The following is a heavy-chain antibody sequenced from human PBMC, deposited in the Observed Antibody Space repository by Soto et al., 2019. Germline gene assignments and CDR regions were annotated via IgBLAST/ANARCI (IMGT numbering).Heavy chain of an antibody. CDR1: GFSLSTRGVG. D-gene: IGHD3-16*01. J-gene: IGHJ4*02. Sequence: QITLNESGPTLVKPTQTLTLTCTFSGFSLSTRGVGVGWIRQPPGKALEWLALLYWDDDERYSPSLMSRLTITKDTSKNQVFLTMTNVDPVDTATYYCAHRPRGFTYLCDSWGEGTLVTVSS. V-gene: IGHV2-5*02. CDR3: AHRPRGFTYLCDS. CDR2: LYWDDDE.